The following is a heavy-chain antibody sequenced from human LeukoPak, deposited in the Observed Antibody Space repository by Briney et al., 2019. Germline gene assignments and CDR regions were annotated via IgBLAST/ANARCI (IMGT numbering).Heavy chain of an antibody. Sequence: GGSLRLPCAASGFTFSGYGMHWVRQAPGKGLEWVAVIWYDGSNKYYADSVKGRFTISRDNSKDTLYLQMNSLRGEDTAVYYCARGSYDFWRGYFDFWGQGTLVTVSS. CDR3: ARGSYDFWRGYFDF. D-gene: IGHD3-3*01. J-gene: IGHJ4*02. V-gene: IGHV3-33*08. CDR2: IWYDGSNK. CDR1: GFTFSGYG.